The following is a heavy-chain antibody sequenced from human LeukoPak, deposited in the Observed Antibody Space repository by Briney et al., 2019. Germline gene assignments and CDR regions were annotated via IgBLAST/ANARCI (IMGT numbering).Heavy chain of an antibody. CDR1: GFTFSSYS. Sequence: PGGSLRLSCAASGFTFSSYSMNWVRQAPGKGLEWGSSISSSSSYIYYADSVKGRFTISRDNAKHSLYLQMNSLRAEDTAVYYCARDQALAAAGYDAFDIWGQGTMVTVSS. V-gene: IGHV3-21*01. CDR3: ARDQALAAAGYDAFDI. D-gene: IGHD6-13*01. CDR2: ISSSSSYI. J-gene: IGHJ3*02.